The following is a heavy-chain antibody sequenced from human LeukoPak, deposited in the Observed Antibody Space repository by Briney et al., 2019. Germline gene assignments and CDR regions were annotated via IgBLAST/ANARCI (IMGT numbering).Heavy chain of an antibody. Sequence: GGSVRLSCAASGFTFSSYGMHWVRQAPGKGLEWVAFIRDDGSNKYYADSVKGRFTISRDNSKNTLFLQMNSLRAEDTAVYYCARTAAAARFDYWGQGTLVTVSS. CDR1: GFTFSSYG. V-gene: IGHV3-30*02. D-gene: IGHD6-13*01. CDR2: IRDDGSNK. CDR3: ARTAAAARFDY. J-gene: IGHJ4*02.